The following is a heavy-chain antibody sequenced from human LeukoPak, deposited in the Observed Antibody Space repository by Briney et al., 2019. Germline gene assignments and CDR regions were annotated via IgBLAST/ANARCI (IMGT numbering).Heavy chain of an antibody. D-gene: IGHD3-3*01. V-gene: IGHV3-66*01. J-gene: IGHJ4*02. CDR2: IYSGGST. CDR1: GFTVSSNY. Sequence: PGGSLRLSCAASGFTVSSNYMSWVRQAPGKGLEWVSVIYSGGSTYYADSVKGRFTISRDNAKNSLYLQMNSLRAEDTAVYYCARVSSTYDFWSGTFDYWGQGTLVTVSS. CDR3: ARVSSTYDFWSGTFDY.